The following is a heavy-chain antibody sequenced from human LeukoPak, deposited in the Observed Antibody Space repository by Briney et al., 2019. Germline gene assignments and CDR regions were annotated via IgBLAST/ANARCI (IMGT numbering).Heavy chain of an antibody. CDR2: IGSSGTTI. J-gene: IGHJ4*02. CDR1: GFPFSVYE. CDR3: ALLAVASDFDY. D-gene: IGHD6-19*01. Sequence: GGSRRLSCAVSGFPFSVYEMNWVRQAPGKGLEWVSNIGSSGTTIYYADSVGGRFSISRDNAKSSLYLQMNSLRVEDTAVYYCALLAVASDFDYWGQGALVTVSS. V-gene: IGHV3-48*03.